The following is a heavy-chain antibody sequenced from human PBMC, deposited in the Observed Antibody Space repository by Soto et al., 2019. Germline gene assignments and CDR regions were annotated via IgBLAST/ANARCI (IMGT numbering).Heavy chain of an antibody. V-gene: IGHV5-51*01. Sequence: VRWVLQKPGKGLEWMGLIYPGDSDTSYTPSFHGQVTISADKSISTAYLQWSSLKASDTAMYYCARHLFLYADDGSCYIHYVTDVRGHGTTVPVS. CDR3: ARHLFLYADDGSCYIHYVTDV. J-gene: IGHJ6*01. D-gene: IGHD2-15*01. CDR2: IYPGDSDT.